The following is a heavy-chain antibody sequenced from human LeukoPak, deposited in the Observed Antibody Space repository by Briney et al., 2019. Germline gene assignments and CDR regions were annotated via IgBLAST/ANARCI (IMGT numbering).Heavy chain of an antibody. V-gene: IGHV4-34*01. CDR1: GGSFSGYY. CDR3: ARDRGGMTTPNY. J-gene: IGHJ4*02. CDR2: INHSGST. D-gene: IGHD4-11*01. Sequence: SETLSLTCAVYGGSFSGYYWSWIRQPPGKGLEWIGEINHSGSTNYNPSLKSRVTISVDTSKNQFSLKLSSVTAADTAVYYCARDRGGMTTPNYWGQGTLVTVSS.